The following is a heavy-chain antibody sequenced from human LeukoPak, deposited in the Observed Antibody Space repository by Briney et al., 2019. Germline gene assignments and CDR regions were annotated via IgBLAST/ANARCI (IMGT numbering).Heavy chain of an antibody. V-gene: IGHV1-3*01. CDR3: AREGRYGDYVDF. CDR2: INAGNGNT. Sequence: ASVKVSCTASGYTFTSYAIHWVRQAPGQRLEWMGWINAGNGNTKYSQRFQGRVTTARDTSASTAYMELSSLRSEDTAVYYCAREGRYGDYVDFWGQGTLVPVSS. J-gene: IGHJ4*02. CDR1: GYTFTSYA. D-gene: IGHD4-17*01.